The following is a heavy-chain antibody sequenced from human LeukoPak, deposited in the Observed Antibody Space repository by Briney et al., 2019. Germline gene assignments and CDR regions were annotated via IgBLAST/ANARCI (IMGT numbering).Heavy chain of an antibody. Sequence: PGGSPRLSCAGSGFTFSSYVISWVRQAPGKGLEWVSGISGSGGTTYYADSVKGRFTISRDNSKNTLYLQMNSLRAEDTAVYYCAKDRGNTMVRGITAFDYWGQGTLVTVSS. J-gene: IGHJ4*02. D-gene: IGHD3-10*01. CDR3: AKDRGNTMVRGITAFDY. V-gene: IGHV3-23*01. CDR1: GFTFSSYV. CDR2: ISGSGGTT.